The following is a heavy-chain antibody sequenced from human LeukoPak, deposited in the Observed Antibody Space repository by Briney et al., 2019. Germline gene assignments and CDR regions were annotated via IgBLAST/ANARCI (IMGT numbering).Heavy chain of an antibody. D-gene: IGHD3-22*01. V-gene: IGHV3-66*02. CDR3: ARGYYDSSGYYYYYYYMDV. Sequence: GSLRLSCAASGFTVSSNYMSWVRQAPGKGLEWVSVIYSGGSTYYADSVKGRFTISRDNSKNTLYLQMNSLRAEDTAVYYCARGYYDSSGYYYYYYYMDVWGKGTTVTVSS. J-gene: IGHJ6*03. CDR2: IYSGGST. CDR1: GFTVSSNY.